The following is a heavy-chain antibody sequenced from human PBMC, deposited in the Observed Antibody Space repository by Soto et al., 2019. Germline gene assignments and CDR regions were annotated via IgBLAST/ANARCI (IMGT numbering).Heavy chain of an antibody. Sequence: PSETLSLTCTVSGGSISSGGYYWSWIRQHPGKGLEWIGYIYYSGRTYYNPSLHSRVSIAVDTTENQFSLKLTSVTAADTSVYYCARGSFSSSSSWFDPWGRGT. V-gene: IGHV4-31*03. CDR1: GGSISSGGYY. CDR2: IYYSGRT. J-gene: IGHJ5*02. D-gene: IGHD6-6*01. CDR3: ARGSFSSSSSWFDP.